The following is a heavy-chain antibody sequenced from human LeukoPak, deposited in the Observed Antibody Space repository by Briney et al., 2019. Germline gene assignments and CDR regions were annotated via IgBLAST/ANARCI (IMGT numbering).Heavy chain of an antibody. CDR1: GFTFSSYA. CDR3: ARDARTVGITMIVVGFDY. J-gene: IGHJ4*02. Sequence: QSGGSLRLSCAASGFTFSSYAMYWVRQSPGKGLEWVAVISYDGSNKYYADSVKGRFTISRDNSKNTLYMQMNSLRAEDTAVYYCARDARTVGITMIVVGFDYWGQGTLVNVSS. V-gene: IGHV3-30*04. CDR2: ISYDGSNK. D-gene: IGHD3-22*01.